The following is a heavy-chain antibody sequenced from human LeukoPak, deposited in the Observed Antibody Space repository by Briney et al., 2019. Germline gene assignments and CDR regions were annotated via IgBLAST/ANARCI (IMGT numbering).Heavy chain of an antibody. CDR3: ATQRGSYLWGTDFDY. CDR2: INPNSGDT. Sequence: ASVKVSCKASGYIFSDYYIHWVRQAPGQGLEWMGWINPNSGDTKYAQKFQGRVTMTRDTSISTAYMELSRLRSDDTAVYYCATQRGSYLWGTDFDYWGQGTLVTVSS. D-gene: IGHD3-16*01. J-gene: IGHJ4*02. V-gene: IGHV1-2*02. CDR1: GYIFSDYY.